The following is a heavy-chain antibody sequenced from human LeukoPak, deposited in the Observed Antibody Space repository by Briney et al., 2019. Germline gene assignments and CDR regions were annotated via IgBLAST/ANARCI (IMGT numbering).Heavy chain of an antibody. V-gene: IGHV4-34*01. Sequence: PSETLSLTCAVYGGSLSGSNWSWIRRPPGRGLEWIGEIYNSGSTIYNPSLKGRVTISVDTSKNQLSLNLNSVTAADTAVYYCVGAHDYWGQGTLVTVSS. CDR2: IYNSGST. CDR1: GGSLSGSN. J-gene: IGHJ4*02. CDR3: VGAHDY.